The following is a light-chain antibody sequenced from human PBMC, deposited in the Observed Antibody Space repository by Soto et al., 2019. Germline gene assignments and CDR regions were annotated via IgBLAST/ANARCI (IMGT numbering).Light chain of an antibody. Sequence: EVLMTQSPDTLYVSPGERVTLSCRASQSVSDKLAWYQQKPGQGPRLLVYRASTRTLGIPARFSGSESGTEFTLTISSLQPDDFATYYCQQYRTYLWTFGQGTKVDIK. J-gene: IGKJ1*01. CDR2: RAS. V-gene: IGKV3-15*01. CDR3: QQYRTYLWT. CDR1: QSVSDK.